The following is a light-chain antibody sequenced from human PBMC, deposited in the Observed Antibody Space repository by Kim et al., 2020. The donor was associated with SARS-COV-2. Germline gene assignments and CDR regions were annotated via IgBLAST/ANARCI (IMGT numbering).Light chain of an antibody. CDR3: CSYAGRSSFV. J-gene: IGLJ1*01. Sequence: GQSITISCTVTRNDVGTYYLVSLFQQHPGKAPNLLIYEIDKRPSGVSDRFSGSKSGNMASLTISGLQTEDEADDHCCSYAGRSSFVCGTGTKVTVL. V-gene: IGLV2-23*02. CDR1: RNDVGTYYL. CDR2: EID.